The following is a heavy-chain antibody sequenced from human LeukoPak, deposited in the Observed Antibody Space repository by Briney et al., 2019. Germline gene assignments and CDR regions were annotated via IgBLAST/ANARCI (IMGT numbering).Heavy chain of an antibody. CDR2: IYQSETA. D-gene: IGHD6-19*01. CDR1: GYSISSGYF. V-gene: IGHV4-38-2*02. CDR3: ARESLRQQWLVRREEYYYMDV. Sequence: SETLSLTCAVSGYSISSGYFWGWMRQPPGKGLEWIGSIYQSETAHYNPSLKSRVTISVDTSKNQFSLKLRSVTAADTAVYYCARESLRQQWLVRREEYYYMDVWGKGTTVTISS. J-gene: IGHJ6*03.